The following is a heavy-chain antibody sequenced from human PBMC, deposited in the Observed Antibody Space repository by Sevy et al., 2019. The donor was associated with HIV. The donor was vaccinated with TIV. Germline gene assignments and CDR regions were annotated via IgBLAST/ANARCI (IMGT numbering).Heavy chain of an antibody. V-gene: IGHV3-7*01. CDR1: GFTFSSYW. J-gene: IGHJ6*02. D-gene: IGHD3-10*01. CDR2: IRQDGSEK. Sequence: GGSLRLSCAASGFTFSSYWMSWVRQAPGKGLEWVNNIRQDGSEKYYVDSVKGRFTISRDNAKNSLYLQMNSLRAEDTAVYYCASDQWFVDNSGMDVWGQGTTGTGS. CDR3: ASDQWFVDNSGMDV.